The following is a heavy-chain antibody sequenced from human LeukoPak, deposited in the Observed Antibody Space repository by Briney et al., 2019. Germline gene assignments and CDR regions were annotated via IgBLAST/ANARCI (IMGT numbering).Heavy chain of an antibody. D-gene: IGHD2-2*01. Sequence: GESLKISCKGSGYSFTSYWIGWVRQMPGKGLEWMGIIYPGDSDTRYSPSFQGQVTISADKSISTAYLQWSSLKASDTAMYYCARHVPRSSTTIGYMDVWGKGTTVTVSS. CDR2: IYPGDSDT. J-gene: IGHJ6*03. CDR1: GYSFTSYW. CDR3: ARHVPRSSTTIGYMDV. V-gene: IGHV5-51*01.